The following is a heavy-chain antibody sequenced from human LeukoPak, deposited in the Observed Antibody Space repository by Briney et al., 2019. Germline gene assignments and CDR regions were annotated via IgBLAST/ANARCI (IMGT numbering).Heavy chain of an antibody. J-gene: IGHJ3*02. D-gene: IGHD1-26*01. CDR3: ARDIGTDAFDI. Sequence: PSETLSLTCTVSGYSISSGYYWGWIRQPPGKGLEWIGSIYHSGSTYYNPSLKSRVTISVDTSKNQFSLKLSSVTAADTAVYYCARDIGTDAFDIWGQGTMVTVSS. CDR1: GYSISSGYY. V-gene: IGHV4-38-2*02. CDR2: IYHSGST.